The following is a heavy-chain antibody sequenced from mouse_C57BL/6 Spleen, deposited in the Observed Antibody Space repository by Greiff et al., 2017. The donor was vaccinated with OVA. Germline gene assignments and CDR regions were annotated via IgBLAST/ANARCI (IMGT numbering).Heavy chain of an antibody. Sequence: VQLQQSGAELVRPGTSVKMSCKASGYTFTNYWIGWAKQRPGHGLEWIGDIYPGGGYTNYNEKFKGKATLTADKSSSTSYMQFSSLTSEDSAIYYCAVSTGERAWFAYWGQGTLVTVSA. CDR3: AVSTGERAWFAY. J-gene: IGHJ3*01. CDR2: IYPGGGYT. D-gene: IGHD1-1*01. V-gene: IGHV1-63*01. CDR1: GYTFTNYW.